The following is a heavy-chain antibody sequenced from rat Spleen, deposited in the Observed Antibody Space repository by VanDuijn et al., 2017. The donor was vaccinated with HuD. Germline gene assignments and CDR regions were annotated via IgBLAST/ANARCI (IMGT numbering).Heavy chain of an antibody. CDR3: ARHEVDYGYTYVMDA. CDR1: GFTFSSSG. V-gene: IGHV5S13*01. J-gene: IGHJ4*01. CDR2: ISTGGGNT. D-gene: IGHD1-9*01. Sequence: EVQLVESGGGLVQPGRSLRLSCAASGFTFSSSGMHWIRQAPTKGLEWVASISTGGGNTYYRDSVKGRFTISRDNAKNTQYLQMDSLRSEDTATYYWARHEVDYGYTYVMDAWGQGASVTVSS.